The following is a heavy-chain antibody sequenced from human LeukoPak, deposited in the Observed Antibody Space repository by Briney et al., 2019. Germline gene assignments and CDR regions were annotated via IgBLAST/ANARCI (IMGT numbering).Heavy chain of an antibody. Sequence: SETLSLTCAVSGDSISNYYWGWIRQPAGMGLEWIGRIYTSGSTDYNPSLKSRVTVSVDTSKNQFSLKLSSVTAADTAVYFCARESRLFPGDRYYLDHWGQGALVTVSS. V-gene: IGHV4-4*07. CDR2: IYTSGST. CDR3: ARESRLFPGDRYYLDH. J-gene: IGHJ4*02. CDR1: GDSISNYY. D-gene: IGHD1-1*01.